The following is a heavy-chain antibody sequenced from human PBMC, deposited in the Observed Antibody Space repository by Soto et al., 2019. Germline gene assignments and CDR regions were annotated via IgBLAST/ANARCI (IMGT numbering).Heavy chain of an antibody. CDR3: ARDQPGYSYGYGLGY. V-gene: IGHV3-21*01. J-gene: IGHJ4*02. CDR1: GFTFSSYS. D-gene: IGHD5-18*01. Sequence: EVQLVESGGGLVKPGGSLRLSCAASGFTFSSYSMNWVRQAPGKGLEWVSSISSSSSYIYYADSVKGRFTMSRDNAKTSLYLQMNSLRAEDTAVYYCARDQPGYSYGYGLGYWGQGTLVTVSS. CDR2: ISSSSSYI.